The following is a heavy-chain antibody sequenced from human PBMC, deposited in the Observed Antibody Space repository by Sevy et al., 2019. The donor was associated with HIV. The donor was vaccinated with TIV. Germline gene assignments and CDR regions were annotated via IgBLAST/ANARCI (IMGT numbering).Heavy chain of an antibody. CDR1: GFTFSSYA. CDR3: ARVCSSDHYYGMDV. J-gene: IGHJ6*02. Sequence: GGSLRLSCAASGFTFSSYAMHWVRQAPGKGLEWVAVISYDGSNKYYADSVKGRFTISRDNSKNTLYLQMNSLRAEDTAVYYCARVCSSDHYYGMDVWGQGTTVTVSS. D-gene: IGHD6-19*01. V-gene: IGHV3-30-3*01. CDR2: ISYDGSNK.